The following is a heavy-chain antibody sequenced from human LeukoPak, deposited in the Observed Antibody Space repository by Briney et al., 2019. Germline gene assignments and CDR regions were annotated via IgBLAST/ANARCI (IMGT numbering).Heavy chain of an antibody. CDR1: GFTFSNYG. V-gene: IGHV3-7*05. CDR3: ARGHVWFDP. CDR2: IKQDGSEK. Sequence: PGGSLGLSCAASGFTFSNYGMTWVRQAPGKGLEWVANIKQDGSEKYYVDSVKGRFTISRDNAKNSLYLQMNSLRAEDMAVYYCARGHVWFDPWGQGTLVTVSS. J-gene: IGHJ5*02.